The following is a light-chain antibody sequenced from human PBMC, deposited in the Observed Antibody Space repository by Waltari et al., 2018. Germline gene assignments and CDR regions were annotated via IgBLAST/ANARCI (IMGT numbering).Light chain of an antibody. Sequence: QSVLTQPPSVSAAPGQKVTISCSGSSSTIGNNDVSWYQQPPGAAPKLLIYDSHKRPSGIPDLVAGSKSGTSATLGITGRQTGDEADYYCGTWDSSLSAWVFGGGTKLTVL. V-gene: IGLV1-51*01. J-gene: IGLJ3*02. CDR1: SSTIGNND. CDR2: DSH. CDR3: GTWDSSLSAWV.